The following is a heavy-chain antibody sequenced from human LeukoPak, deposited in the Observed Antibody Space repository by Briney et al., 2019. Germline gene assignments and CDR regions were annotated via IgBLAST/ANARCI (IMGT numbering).Heavy chain of an antibody. Sequence: PSETLSLTCAVYGGSFSGYYWSWIRQPPGKGLEWIGETNHSGSTNYNPSLKSRVTISVDTSKNQFSLKLSSVTAADTAVYYCARVGRGDIVVVPAAIRRSFDYWGQGTLVTVSS. CDR3: ARVGRGDIVVVPAAIRRSFDY. CDR2: TNHSGST. D-gene: IGHD2-2*01. V-gene: IGHV4-34*01. J-gene: IGHJ4*02. CDR1: GGSFSGYY.